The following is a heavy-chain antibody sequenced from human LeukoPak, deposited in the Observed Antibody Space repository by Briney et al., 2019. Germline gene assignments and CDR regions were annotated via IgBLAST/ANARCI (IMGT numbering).Heavy chain of an antibody. Sequence: ASVKVSCKASGYTFTSYDINWVRQATGQGLEWIGWMNPNSGNTGYAQKFQGRVTMTRNTSISTAYMELSSLRSEDTAVYYCARVLAVAGKEDAFDIWGQGTMVTVSS. CDR3: ARVLAVAGKEDAFDI. J-gene: IGHJ3*02. V-gene: IGHV1-8*01. CDR1: GYTFTSYD. CDR2: MNPNSGNT. D-gene: IGHD6-19*01.